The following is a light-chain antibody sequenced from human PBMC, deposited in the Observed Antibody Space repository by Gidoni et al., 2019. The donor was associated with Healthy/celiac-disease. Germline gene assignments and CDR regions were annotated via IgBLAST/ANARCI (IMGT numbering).Light chain of an antibody. CDR2: GAS. Sequence: EIVLPQSPGTRSLSPGERATLSCRASQSVSSSYLAWYQQKPGQAPRLLIYGASSRATGIPDRFSGSGSGTDFTLTISRLEPEDFAVYYCQQYGSSPGVTFGPGTKVDIK. CDR1: QSVSSSY. J-gene: IGKJ3*01. V-gene: IGKV3-20*01. CDR3: QQYGSSPGVT.